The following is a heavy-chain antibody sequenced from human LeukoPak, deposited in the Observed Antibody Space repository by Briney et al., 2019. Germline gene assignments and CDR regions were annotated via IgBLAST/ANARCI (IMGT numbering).Heavy chain of an antibody. J-gene: IGHJ6*02. CDR1: GYSFTSYW. D-gene: IGHD5-18*01. CDR3: ARHGDTAMDPEKYYYYGMDV. Sequence: GESLKISCKGSGYSFTSYWIGWVRQMPGKGLEWMGIIYPGDSDTRYSPSFQGQVTTSADKSISTAYLQWSSLKASDTAMYYCARHGDTAMDPEKYYYYGMDVWGQGTTVTVSS. CDR2: IYPGDSDT. V-gene: IGHV5-51*01.